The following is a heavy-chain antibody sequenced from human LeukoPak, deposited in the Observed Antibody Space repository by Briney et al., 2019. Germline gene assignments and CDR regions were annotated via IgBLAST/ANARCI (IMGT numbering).Heavy chain of an antibody. CDR3: AKELLKTYYYGSGSYSFDY. J-gene: IGHJ4*02. Sequence: GGSLRLSCAASGSTFRSYGMHWVRQAPGKGLEWVAIISFDGKEKFYADSVKGRFTISRDNSKNTLYLQMNSLRIEDTAVYYCAKELLKTYYYGSGSYSFDYWGQGTLVTVSS. CDR1: GSTFRSYG. D-gene: IGHD3-10*01. CDR2: ISFDGKEK. V-gene: IGHV3-30*18.